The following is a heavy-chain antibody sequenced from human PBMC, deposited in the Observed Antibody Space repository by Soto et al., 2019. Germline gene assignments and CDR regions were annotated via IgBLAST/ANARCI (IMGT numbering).Heavy chain of an antibody. D-gene: IGHD6-13*01. CDR2: ISYDGSNK. CDR1: GFTFSSYA. CDR3: ARDSYSSSWTNWFDP. Sequence: VGSLRLSCAASGFTFSSYAMHWVRQAPGKGLERVAVISYDGSNKYYADSVKGRFTISRDNSKNTLYLQMNSLRAEDTAVYYCARDSYSSSWTNWFDPWGQGTLVIVSS. J-gene: IGHJ5*02. V-gene: IGHV3-30-3*01.